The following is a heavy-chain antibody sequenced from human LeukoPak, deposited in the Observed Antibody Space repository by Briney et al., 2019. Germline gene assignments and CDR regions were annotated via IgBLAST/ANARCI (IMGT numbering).Heavy chain of an antibody. CDR1: GGSISSYY. Sequence: SDTLSLTCTVSGGSISSYYWSWIRQAAGKGLQWIGRIYTSGSTDYNPSLKTRLTMSVDTSKNQFSLKLSSVTAADTAVYYCARGGSSWQSFDYWGQGTLVTVSS. CDR3: ARGGSSWQSFDY. CDR2: IYTSGST. V-gene: IGHV4-4*07. J-gene: IGHJ4*02. D-gene: IGHD6-13*01.